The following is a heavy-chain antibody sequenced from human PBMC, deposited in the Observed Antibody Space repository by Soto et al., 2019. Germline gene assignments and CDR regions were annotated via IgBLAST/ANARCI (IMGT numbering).Heavy chain of an antibody. CDR2: IYYSGST. D-gene: IGHD2-2*01. CDR1: GGSISSGDYY. CDR3: ARALIVVVSAAPYYYYYGMDV. J-gene: IGHJ6*02. V-gene: IGHV4-30-4*01. Sequence: SETLSLTCTVSGGSISSGDYYWSWIRQPPGKGLEWIGYIYYSGSTYYNPSLKSRVTISVDTSKNQFSLKLSSVTAADTAVYYCARALIVVVSAAPYYYYYGMDVWGQGTTVTVS.